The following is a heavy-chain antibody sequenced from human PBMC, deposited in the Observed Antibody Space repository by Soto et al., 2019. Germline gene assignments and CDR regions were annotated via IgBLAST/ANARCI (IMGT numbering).Heavy chain of an antibody. J-gene: IGHJ4*02. CDR2: ISGSGGST. V-gene: IGHV3-23*01. D-gene: IGHD3-3*01. Sequence: EVQLLESGGGLVQPGGSLRLSCAASGFTFSSYAMSWVRQAPGKGLEWVSAISGSGGSTYYADSVQGRFTISRDNSKKSLELEMNSLRAEDTAVYYCAKQKVTIFRVDNQFDYRGKGNLVTVSS. CDR3: AKQKVTIFRVDNQFDY. CDR1: GFTFSSYA.